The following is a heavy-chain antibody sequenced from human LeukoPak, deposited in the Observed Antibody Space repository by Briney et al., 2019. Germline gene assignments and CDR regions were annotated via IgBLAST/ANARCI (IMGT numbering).Heavy chain of an antibody. Sequence: PGGSMRLSCAASGFTFSSYSMNWVRQAPGKGLEWVSSISSSSSYIYYADSVKGRFTISRDSSENTLYLQLNSLRAEDTAVYYCAKDQDWNYEEGYFDYWGQGTLVTVSS. CDR1: GFTFSSYS. D-gene: IGHD1-7*01. CDR3: AKDQDWNYEEGYFDY. CDR2: ISSSSSYI. V-gene: IGHV3-21*04. J-gene: IGHJ4*02.